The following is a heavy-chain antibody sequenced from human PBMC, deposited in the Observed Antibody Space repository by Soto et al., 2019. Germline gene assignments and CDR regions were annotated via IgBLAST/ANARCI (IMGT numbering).Heavy chain of an antibody. Sequence: GALRLSCAASGFAFSSYEMNWVRQAPGKGLEWVSYISSSGRTIYYADSVKGRFTISRDNAKNTLYLQMNSLRAEDTAVYYCARGWKWLAYGMDVGGQETTLPVFS. CDR2: ISSSGRTI. CDR3: ARGWKWLAYGMDV. J-gene: IGHJ6*02. D-gene: IGHD6-19*01. V-gene: IGHV3-48*03. CDR1: GFAFSSYE.